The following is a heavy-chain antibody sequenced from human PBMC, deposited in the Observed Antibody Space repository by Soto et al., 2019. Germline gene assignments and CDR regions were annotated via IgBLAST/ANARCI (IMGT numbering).Heavy chain of an antibody. CDR3: AKDLRDSGYDSGNDY. CDR1: GFTFSNYA. Sequence: EVQLLESGGGLVQPGGSLRLSCAASGFTFSNYAMSWVRQAAGKGLEWVSGISSGGGSAYYAGTVKGWVTSSRDNSENTVYLQMDSLRADDTAIYYCAKDLRDSGYDSGNDYWGQGTLVTVSS. D-gene: IGHD5-12*01. CDR2: ISSGGGSA. J-gene: IGHJ4*02. V-gene: IGHV3-23*01.